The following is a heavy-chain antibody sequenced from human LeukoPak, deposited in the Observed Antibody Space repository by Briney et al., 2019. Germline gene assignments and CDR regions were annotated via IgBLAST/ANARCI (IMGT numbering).Heavy chain of an antibody. D-gene: IGHD2-2*01. J-gene: IGHJ5*02. CDR3: ARQITDIVVVPAAIP. Sequence: GGSLRLSCAASGFTFSSYSMNWVRQAPGKGLEWVSSISSSSSYIYYADSVKGRFTISRDNAKNSLYLQMNSLRAEDTAVYYCARQITDIVVVPAAIPGGKEPLVTVPS. CDR2: ISSSSSYI. V-gene: IGHV3-21*01. CDR1: GFTFSSYS.